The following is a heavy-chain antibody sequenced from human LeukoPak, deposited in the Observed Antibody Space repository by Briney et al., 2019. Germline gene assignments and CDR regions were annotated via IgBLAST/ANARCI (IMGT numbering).Heavy chain of an antibody. CDR2: IWYDGSNK. Sequence: QPGRSLRLSCAASGFTFSSYGMHWVRQAPGKGLEWVADIWYDGSNKYYADSVKGRFTISRDNSKHTLYLQMNSLSAEDTAVYYCARDIASRGNWPYYYYYYGMDLRRQGTTVTVSS. V-gene: IGHV3-33*01. J-gene: IGHJ6*02. D-gene: IGHD3-10*01. CDR1: GFTFSSYG. CDR3: ARDIASRGNWPYYYYYYGMDL.